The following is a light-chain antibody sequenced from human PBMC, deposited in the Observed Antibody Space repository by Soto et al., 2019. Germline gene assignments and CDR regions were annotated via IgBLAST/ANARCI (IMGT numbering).Light chain of an antibody. Sequence: QSVLTQPRSVSGSPGQSVTISCTGTSSDVGGYNYVSWYQQHPGKAPKLMIYDVSKRPSGVPDRFSGSKSGNTASLTVSGLQAEDEADYYCCSYAGSYTFVFGTGNKVTL. CDR1: SSDVGGYNY. CDR3: CSYAGSYTFV. CDR2: DVS. J-gene: IGLJ1*01. V-gene: IGLV2-11*01.